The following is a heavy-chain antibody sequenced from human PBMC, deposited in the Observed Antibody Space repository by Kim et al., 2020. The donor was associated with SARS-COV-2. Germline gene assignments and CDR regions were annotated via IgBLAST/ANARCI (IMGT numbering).Heavy chain of an antibody. Sequence: KFQGRATITADESTSTAYMELSSLRSEDTAVYYCARVIAVGRGWFDPWGQGTLVTVSS. D-gene: IGHD6-19*01. V-gene: IGHV1-69*01. J-gene: IGHJ5*02. CDR3: ARVIAVGRGWFDP.